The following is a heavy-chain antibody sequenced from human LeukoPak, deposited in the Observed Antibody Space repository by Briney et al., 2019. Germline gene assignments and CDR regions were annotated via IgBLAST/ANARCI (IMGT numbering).Heavy chain of an antibody. V-gene: IGHV5-51*01. J-gene: IGHJ4*02. CDR1: GYSFTNNW. CDR2: IYPGDSDT. D-gene: IGHD5-24*01. Sequence: GESLKISCKGSGYSFTNNWIGWVRQMPGKGLEWMGIIYPGDSDTRYSPSFQGQVSISADKSISTAYLQWSSLKDSDTAMYHCATFKGGDGYNGPLGYWGQGTLVTVSS. CDR3: ATFKGGDGYNGPLGY.